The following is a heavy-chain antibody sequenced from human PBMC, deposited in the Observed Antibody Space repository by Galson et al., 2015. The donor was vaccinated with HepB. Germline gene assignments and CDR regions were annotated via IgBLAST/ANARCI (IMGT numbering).Heavy chain of an antibody. V-gene: IGHV3-30*04. Sequence: SLRLSCAASGFTFSSYAMHWVRQAPGKGLEWVAVISYDGSNKYYADSVKGRFTISRDNSKNTLYLQMNSLRAEDTAVYYCARDEYAEEMATITVDYWGQGTLVIVSS. D-gene: IGHD5-24*01. J-gene: IGHJ4*02. CDR2: ISYDGSNK. CDR3: ARDEYAEEMATITVDY. CDR1: GFTFSSYA.